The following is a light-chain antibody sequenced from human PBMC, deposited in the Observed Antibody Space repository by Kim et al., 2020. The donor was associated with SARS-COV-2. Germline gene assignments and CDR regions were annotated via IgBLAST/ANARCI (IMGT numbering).Light chain of an antibody. Sequence: SYELTQPPSVSVAPGKTARITCGGNNIGSKSVHWYQQKPGQAPVVVIYYDSDRPSGIPERFSGSNSGNTAILTISRVEAGDEADYYCQVWDSSSDREVFGGGTQLTVL. CDR3: QVWDSSSDREV. CDR1: NIGSKS. J-gene: IGLJ2*01. V-gene: IGLV3-21*04. CDR2: YDS.